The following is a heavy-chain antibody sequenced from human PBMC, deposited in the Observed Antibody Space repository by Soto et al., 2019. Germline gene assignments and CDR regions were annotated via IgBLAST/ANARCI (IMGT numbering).Heavy chain of an antibody. CDR3: ARLGDSSGYYSATAAFDI. Sequence: SETLSLTCTVSGGSISSYYWSWIRQPPGKGLEWIGYIYYSGSTNYNPSLKSRVTISVDTSKNQFSLKLSSVTAADTAVYYCARLGDSSGYYSATAAFDIWGQGTMVTVSS. D-gene: IGHD3-22*01. V-gene: IGHV4-59*08. CDR1: GGSISSYY. CDR2: IYYSGST. J-gene: IGHJ3*02.